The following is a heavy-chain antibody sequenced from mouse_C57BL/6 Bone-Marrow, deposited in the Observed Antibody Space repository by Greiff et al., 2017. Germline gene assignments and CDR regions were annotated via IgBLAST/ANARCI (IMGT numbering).Heavy chain of an antibody. CDR3: AIWKGRRFAY. CDR2: IHPSDGDT. V-gene: IGHV1-74*01. J-gene: IGHJ3*01. CDR1: GYTFTSYW. D-gene: IGHD1-1*01. Sequence: QVQLQQPGAELVKPGASVKVSCKASGYTFTSYWMHWVKQRPGQGLEWIGRIHPSDGDTTYNQKFKGKATLTVDKSSSTAYMQLSRLTSEDAAVXYCAIWKGRRFAYWGQGTLVTVSA.